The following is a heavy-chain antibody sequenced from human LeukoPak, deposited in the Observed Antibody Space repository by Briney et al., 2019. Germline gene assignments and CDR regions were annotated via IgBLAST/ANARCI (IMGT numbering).Heavy chain of an antibody. V-gene: IGHV3-9*01. CDR1: GFTFDDYA. Sequence: GGSLRLSCAASGFTFDDYAMHWVRQALGKGLEWVSGISWNSGSIGYADSVKGRFTISRDNAKNSLYLQMNSLRAEDTALYYCAKSQASSSWYLSDAFDIWGQGTMVTVSS. D-gene: IGHD6-13*01. J-gene: IGHJ3*02. CDR3: AKSQASSSWYLSDAFDI. CDR2: ISWNSGSI.